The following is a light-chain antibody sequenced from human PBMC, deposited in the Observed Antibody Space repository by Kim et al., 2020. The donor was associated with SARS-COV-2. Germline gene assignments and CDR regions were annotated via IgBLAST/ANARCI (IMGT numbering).Light chain of an antibody. V-gene: IGKV1-17*03. J-gene: IGKJ2*01. CDR1: QGVGIY. CDR3: LQHNSYPYT. Sequence: DTQMTQSPSVTSASVGDRVTITCRASQGVGIYLAWFQQKPGKVPKRLIFGASNRQDGVPPRFSGSGYGTEFTLTISSLEPEDFATYYCLQHNSYPYTFGQGTKLEI. CDR2: GAS.